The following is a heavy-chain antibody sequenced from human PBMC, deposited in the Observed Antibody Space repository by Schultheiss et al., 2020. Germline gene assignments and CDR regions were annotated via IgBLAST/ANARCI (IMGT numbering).Heavy chain of an antibody. Sequence: SLKISCATSGFTFDEYGVHWVRQAPGKGLEWVSGISGNSGSIGYADSVKGRFTISRDNAKNSVYLQMNSLRAEDTALYYCTKERYCTSAVCPFDYWGQGILGTGSA. CDR1: GFTFDEYG. CDR2: ISGNSGSI. J-gene: IGHJ4*02. D-gene: IGHD2-8*01. CDR3: TKERYCTSAVCPFDY. V-gene: IGHV3-9*01.